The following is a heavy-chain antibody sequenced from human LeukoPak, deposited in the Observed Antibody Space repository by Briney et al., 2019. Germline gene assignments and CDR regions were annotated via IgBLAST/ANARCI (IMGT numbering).Heavy chain of an antibody. J-gene: IGHJ4*02. CDR1: GFTFSVYS. CDR2: ITSDTRTI. Sequence: GGSLRLSCAASGFTFSVYSMNWVRQAPGKGLEWISYITSDTRTIYYTDPVRGRFTISRDNAKNSLYLQLNNLRADDTAVYYCARSTEWYADYWGQGTLVTVSS. D-gene: IGHD3-3*01. CDR3: ARSTEWYADY. V-gene: IGHV3-48*01.